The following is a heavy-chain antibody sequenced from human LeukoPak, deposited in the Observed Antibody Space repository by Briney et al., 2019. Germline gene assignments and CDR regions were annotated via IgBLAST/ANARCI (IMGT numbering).Heavy chain of an antibody. J-gene: IGHJ4*02. D-gene: IGHD1-1*01. Sequence: ASVTVSCKASGYTFSGYFIQWVRHAPGQGLEWMGWINPNSGGTSYAQKFQGRVTMTRDMSISTVYMELSRLRSDDTAVYYCARDYELGTPGSAYEFFDYWGQGTLVTVSS. V-gene: IGHV1-2*02. CDR3: ARDYELGTPGSAYEFFDY. CDR2: INPNSGGT. CDR1: GYTFSGYF.